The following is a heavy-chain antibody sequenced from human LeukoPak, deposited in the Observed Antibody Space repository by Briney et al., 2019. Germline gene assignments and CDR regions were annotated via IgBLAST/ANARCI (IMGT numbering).Heavy chain of an antibody. J-gene: IGHJ4*02. V-gene: IGHV4-4*07. CDR2: IYTSGST. CDR3: ARRGYSYGGPSSLDY. Sequence: SETLSLTCTVSGGSISSYYWSWIRQPAGKGLEWIGRIYTSGSTNYNPSLKSRVTISVDTSKNQFSLKLSSVTAADTAVYYCARRGYSYGGPSSLDYWGQGTLVTVSS. D-gene: IGHD5-18*01. CDR1: GGSISSYY.